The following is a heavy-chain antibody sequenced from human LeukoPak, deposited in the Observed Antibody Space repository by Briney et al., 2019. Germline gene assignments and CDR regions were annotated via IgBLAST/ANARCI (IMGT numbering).Heavy chain of an antibody. D-gene: IGHD4-17*01. CDR3: AKVRTYGDYGFDY. CDR2: ISGSGGST. V-gene: IGHV3-23*01. Sequence: GGSLRLSCAASGFTFSSYAMSWVRQAPGKGLGWVSAISGSGGSTYYADSVKGRFTISRDNSKNTLYLQMNSLRAEDTAVYYCAKVRTYGDYGFDYWGQGTLVTASS. J-gene: IGHJ4*02. CDR1: GFTFSSYA.